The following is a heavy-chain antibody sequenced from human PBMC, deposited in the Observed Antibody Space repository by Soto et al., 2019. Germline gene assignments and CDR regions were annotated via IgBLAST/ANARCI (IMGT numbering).Heavy chain of an antibody. J-gene: IGHJ5*02. CDR1: GFTFSSYA. V-gene: IGHV3-30-3*01. Sequence: QVQLVESGGGVVQPGRSLRLSCAASGFTFSSYAMHWVRQAPGKGLEWVAAISYDGSNKYYADSVKGRFTISRDNSKNALYLQMNSLRAEDTAVYYCARDLKGGYSSSWYWFDPWGQGTLVTVSS. CDR3: ARDLKGGYSSSWYWFDP. D-gene: IGHD6-13*01. CDR2: ISYDGSNK.